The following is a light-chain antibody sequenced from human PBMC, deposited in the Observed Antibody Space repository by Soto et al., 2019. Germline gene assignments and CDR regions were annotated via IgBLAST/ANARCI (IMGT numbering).Light chain of an antibody. CDR2: DVS. CDR3: SSYTSSSTLGV. CDR1: SSDVGGYNY. V-gene: IGLV2-14*03. Sequence: QSALTQPASVSGSPGQSITISCTGTSSDVGGYNYVSWYQHHPGNAPKLMIYDVSNRPSGVSNRFSGSKSGNTASLTISGLQAEDEADYYCSSYTSSSTLGVFGGGAKVTVL. J-gene: IGLJ3*02.